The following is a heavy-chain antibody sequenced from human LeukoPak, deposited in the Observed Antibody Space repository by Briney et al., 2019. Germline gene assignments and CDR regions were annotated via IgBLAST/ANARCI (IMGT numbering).Heavy chain of an antibody. Sequence: GESLKISCKGSGYSFTSYWIGWVRQMPGKGLEWMGIIYPGDSDTRYSPSFQGQVTISADKSISTAYLQWSSLKASDTAMYYCARLNLVVVPAATGDYYYYYMDVWGKGTTVTVSS. D-gene: IGHD2-2*01. J-gene: IGHJ6*03. CDR1: GYSFTSYW. V-gene: IGHV5-51*01. CDR3: ARLNLVVVPAATGDYYYYYMDV. CDR2: IYPGDSDT.